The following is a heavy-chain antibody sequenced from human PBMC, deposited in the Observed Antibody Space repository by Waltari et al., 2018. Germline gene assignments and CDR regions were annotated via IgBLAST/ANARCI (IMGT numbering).Heavy chain of an antibody. D-gene: IGHD1-26*01. CDR1: GGSISSSSYY. CDR2: IYYSGST. Sequence: QLQLQESGPGLVKPSETLSLTCTVSGGSISSSSYYWGWIRQPPGKGLEWIGSIYYSGSTDYNPSLKGRVTISVDTSKNLFSLKLSSVTAADTAVYYCARLGAGSFPVTDYWGQGTLVTVSS. CDR3: ARLGAGSFPVTDY. V-gene: IGHV4-39*07. J-gene: IGHJ4*02.